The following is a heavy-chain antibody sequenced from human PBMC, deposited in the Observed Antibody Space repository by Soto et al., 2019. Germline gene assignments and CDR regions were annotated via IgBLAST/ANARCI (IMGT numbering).Heavy chain of an antibody. CDR3: AKGQSYSPSDAFDI. V-gene: IGHV1-8*01. CDR2: MNPNSGNT. J-gene: IGHJ3*02. CDR1: GYTFTSYD. Sequence: ASVKVSCKASGYTFTSYDINWVRQATGQGLEWMGWMNPNSGNTGYAQKFQGRVTMTRNTSISTAYMELSSLRSEDTAVYYCAKGQSYSPSDAFDIWGQGTMVTVS. D-gene: IGHD1-26*01.